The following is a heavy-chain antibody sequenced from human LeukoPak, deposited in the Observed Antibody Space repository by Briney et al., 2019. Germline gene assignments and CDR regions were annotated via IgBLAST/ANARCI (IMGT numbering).Heavy chain of an antibody. Sequence: GGSLRLSCAASGFTFSSYAMNWVHQAPGKGLEWVSTITGSGANTYYADSVKGRFTVSRDSSKNSLFLQMNSLRAEDTAVYYCAKDLAANYDFWSGYYNWWGQGTLVTVSS. CDR1: GFTFSSYA. V-gene: IGHV3-23*01. CDR3: AKDLAANYDFWSGYYNW. J-gene: IGHJ4*02. CDR2: ITGSGANT. D-gene: IGHD3-3*01.